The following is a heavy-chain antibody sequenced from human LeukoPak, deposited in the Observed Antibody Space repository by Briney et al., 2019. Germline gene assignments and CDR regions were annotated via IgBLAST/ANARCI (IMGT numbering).Heavy chain of an antibody. CDR2: ISSSGST. V-gene: IGHV4-59*11. J-gene: IGHJ5*02. D-gene: IGHD3-10*01. CDR3: ARDPVGVIPSGFDP. Sequence: PSESLSLTCTVSGASFISHYWCWIRQPPGKGLEWIGYISSSGSTNYNPSLKSRLTISVDTSKNQFSLKLSSVTAADTAAYYCARDPVGVIPSGFDPWGQGILVTVSS. CDR1: GASFISHY.